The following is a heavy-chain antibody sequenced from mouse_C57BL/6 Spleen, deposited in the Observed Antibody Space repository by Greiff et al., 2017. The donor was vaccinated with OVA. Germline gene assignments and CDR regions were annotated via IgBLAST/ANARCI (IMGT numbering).Heavy chain of an antibody. CDR1: GYTFTSYW. CDR2: IYPGSGST. Sequence: QVQLQQPGAELVKPGASVKMSCKASGYTFTSYWITWVKQRPGQGLEWIGDIYPGSGSTNYNEKFKSKATLTVDTSSSTAYMQLSSLTSEDSAVYYCARWNYGNYDAMDYWGQGTSVTVSS. D-gene: IGHD2-1*01. J-gene: IGHJ4*01. V-gene: IGHV1-55*01. CDR3: ARWNYGNYDAMDY.